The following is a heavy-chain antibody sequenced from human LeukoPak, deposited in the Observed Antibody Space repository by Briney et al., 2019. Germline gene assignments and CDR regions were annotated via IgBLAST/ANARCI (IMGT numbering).Heavy chain of an antibody. Sequence: GWSLTLSCAGSGRSVNNCGMMWVGQAPAKGREGVPGISDSCGRTNYAHSVKGRFTLSRDDSRNTVYLQLNNLRVDDTAIHYCAKASWVPHADAVWWGQGTQVPVSS. D-gene: IGHD3-10*01. CDR1: GRSVNNCG. CDR2: ISDSCGRT. J-gene: IGHJ4*02. CDR3: AKASWVPHADAVW. V-gene: IGHV3-23*01.